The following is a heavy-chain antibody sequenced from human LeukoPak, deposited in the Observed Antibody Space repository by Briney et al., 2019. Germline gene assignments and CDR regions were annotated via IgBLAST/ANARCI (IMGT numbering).Heavy chain of an antibody. V-gene: IGHV4-39*07. CDR2: IYYSGST. J-gene: IGHJ6*02. CDR1: GGSISSSSYY. D-gene: IGHD6-13*01. CDR3: ARDLILPDYNSSWWGYYYYGMDV. Sequence: SETLSLTCTVSGGSISSSSYYWGWIRQPPGKGLEWIGSIYYSGSTYYNPSLKSRVTISVDTSKNQFSLKLSSVTAADTAVYYCARDLILPDYNSSWWGYYYYGMDVWGQGTTVTVSS.